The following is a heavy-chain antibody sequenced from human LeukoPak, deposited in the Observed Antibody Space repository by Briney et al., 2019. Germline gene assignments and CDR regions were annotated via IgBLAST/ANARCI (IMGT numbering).Heavy chain of an antibody. CDR2: ISWNSDSL. V-gene: IGHV3-9*01. D-gene: IGHD1-1*01. Sequence: PGGSLRLSCAASGFTFDDYAMHWVRQVPGKGLEWVSGISWNSDSLNYTDSVRGRFTISRDNAKDSLYLQMNSLRAEDTAVYYCARDYKGLSEYWGQGTLVTVSS. CDR1: GFTFDDYA. J-gene: IGHJ4*02. CDR3: ARDYKGLSEY.